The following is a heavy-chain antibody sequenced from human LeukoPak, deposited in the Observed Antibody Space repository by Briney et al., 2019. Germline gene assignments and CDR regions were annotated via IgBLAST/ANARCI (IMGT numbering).Heavy chain of an antibody. Sequence: SETLSLTCTVSGGSIISYYWSWIRQPPGKGLEWIGYIFYSGSTNYNPSLKSRVTISVDTSRNQFSLRLSSLTAADTAVYYCASLSTSFGVIISGYWGQGALVTVSS. CDR3: ASLSTSFGVIISGY. D-gene: IGHD3-3*01. CDR1: GGSIISYY. J-gene: IGHJ4*02. V-gene: IGHV4-59*08. CDR2: IFYSGST.